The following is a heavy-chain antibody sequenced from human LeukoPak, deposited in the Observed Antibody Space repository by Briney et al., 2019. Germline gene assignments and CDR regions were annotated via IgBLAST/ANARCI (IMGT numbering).Heavy chain of an antibody. CDR1: GFTFSSYE. V-gene: IGHV3-48*03. Sequence: PGGSLRLSCAASGFTFSSYEMNWVRQAPGKALEWVSYISSSGFTTYYADSVEGRFTISRDNAENSLYLQMNSLRAEDTALYYCARDAGMVVAPHPDFDYWGQGTLVTVSS. CDR2: ISSSGFTT. D-gene: IGHD3-22*01. CDR3: ARDAGMVVAPHPDFDY. J-gene: IGHJ4*02.